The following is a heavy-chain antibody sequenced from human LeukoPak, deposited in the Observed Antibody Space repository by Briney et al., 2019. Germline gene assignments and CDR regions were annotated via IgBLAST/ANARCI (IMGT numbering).Heavy chain of an antibody. CDR1: GGSISNYY. J-gene: IGHJ3*02. V-gene: IGHV4-59*01. CDR3: ARDRTRAPGAFDI. D-gene: IGHD2-15*01. Sequence: SETLSLTCTVSGGSISNYYWSWIRQPPGKGLEWIGYIDYSGSTNYNPSLKSQVTISVDTSKNQFSLKLSSVTAADTAVYYCARDRTRAPGAFDIWGQGTMVTVSS. CDR2: IDYSGST.